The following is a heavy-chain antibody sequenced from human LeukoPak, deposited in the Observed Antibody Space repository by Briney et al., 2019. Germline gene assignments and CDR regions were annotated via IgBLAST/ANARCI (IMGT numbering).Heavy chain of an antibody. CDR1: GFTVSTNY. Sequence: PGGSLRLSCAVSGFTVSTNYMSWVRQAPGKGLEWVSVFYSGGDRYYADSVKGRFTISRDNSKNTVYLQMNSLRPEDTAVYYCARNSVAGTGNYWGQGTLVTVSS. D-gene: IGHD6-19*01. CDR2: FYSGGDR. CDR3: ARNSVAGTGNY. V-gene: IGHV3-53*01. J-gene: IGHJ4*02.